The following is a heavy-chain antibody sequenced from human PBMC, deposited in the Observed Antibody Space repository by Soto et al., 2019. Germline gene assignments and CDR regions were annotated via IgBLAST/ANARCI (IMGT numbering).Heavy chain of an antibody. D-gene: IGHD2-15*01. CDR3: ARGVVVVAASQLGWFDP. CDR2: IIPMFGTT. V-gene: IGHV1-69*13. Sequence: VASVKVSCKASGGTFSSYAISWVRQAPGQGLEWMGGIIPMFGTTKYAQKFQGRLTITADESTSTAYMELSSLRSGDTAVYYCARGVVVVAASQLGWFDPWGQGTLVTVSS. CDR1: GGTFSSYA. J-gene: IGHJ5*02.